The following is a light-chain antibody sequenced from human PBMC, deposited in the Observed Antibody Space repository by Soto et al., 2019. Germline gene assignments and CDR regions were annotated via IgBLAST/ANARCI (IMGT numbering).Light chain of an antibody. CDR2: FAS. CDR1: QSISSD. V-gene: IGKV1-39*01. J-gene: IGKJ2*02. Sequence: DIQMTQSPSSLSASVGDRVTITCRASQSISSDLNWYQHKPGRAPKVLIYFASSLQSEVPARFSDSGYGTDFTHTIRSLQPEDFATYYCQQLYNTPCTCGQGTKLEIK. CDR3: QQLYNTPCT.